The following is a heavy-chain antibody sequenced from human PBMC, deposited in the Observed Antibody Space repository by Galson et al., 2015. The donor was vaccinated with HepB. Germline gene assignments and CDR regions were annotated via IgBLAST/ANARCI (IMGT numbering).Heavy chain of an antibody. CDR3: ARGRSKSAYQLLRNNWFDP. V-gene: IGHV4-34*01. D-gene: IGHD2-2*01. J-gene: IGHJ5*02. CDR2: INHSGST. Sequence: LSLTCAVYGGSFSGYYWSWIRQPPGKGLEWIGEINHSGSTNYNPSLKSRVTISVDTSKNQFSLKLSSVTAADTAVYYCARGRSKSAYQLLRNNWFDPWGQGTLVTVSS. CDR1: GGSFSGYY.